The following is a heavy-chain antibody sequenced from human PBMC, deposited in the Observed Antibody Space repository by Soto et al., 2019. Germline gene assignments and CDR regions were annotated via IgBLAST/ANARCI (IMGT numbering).Heavy chain of an antibody. Sequence: QVQLQESGPGLVKPSDTLSLTCTVSGDSFSGYYWSWIRQPAGKGLEWIGRVYTSGNTDYNPSLTSRVTVSVDTSKNQFSLKLRFVTAADTAVYYCAKAATRGAATYNWFDPWGQGTLVTVSS. D-gene: IGHD2-15*01. CDR1: GDSFSGYY. CDR2: VYTSGNT. V-gene: IGHV4-4*07. CDR3: AKAATRGAATYNWFDP. J-gene: IGHJ5*02.